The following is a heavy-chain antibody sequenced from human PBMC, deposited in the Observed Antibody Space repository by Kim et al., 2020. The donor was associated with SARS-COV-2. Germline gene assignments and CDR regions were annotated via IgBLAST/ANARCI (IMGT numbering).Heavy chain of an antibody. J-gene: IGHJ4*02. D-gene: IGHD3-3*01. CDR1: GYNFTSYW. CDR2: IDPSDSYT. V-gene: IGHV5-10-1*01. Sequence: GESLKISCKGSGYNFTSYWISWVRQMPGKGLEWMGRIDPSDSYTNYSPSFQGHVTISVDKSISTAYLQWSSLKASDTAMYYCASSESNGVTRDYWGQGTLVTVSS. CDR3: ASSESNGVTRDY.